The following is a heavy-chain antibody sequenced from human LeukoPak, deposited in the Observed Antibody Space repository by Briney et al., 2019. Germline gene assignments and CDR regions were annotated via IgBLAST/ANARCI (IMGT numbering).Heavy chain of an antibody. CDR3: AKGSPKGTPYYYFDY. Sequence: GGSLRLSCAASGFTFDDSAMHWVRQAPGKGLEWVSGISWNSASVAYADSVEGRFTISRDNAKNSLYLQMNSLRAEDTALYYCAKGSPKGTPYYYFDYWGQGTLVTVSS. V-gene: IGHV3-9*01. CDR2: ISWNSASV. CDR1: GFTFDDSA. D-gene: IGHD2-21*01. J-gene: IGHJ4*02.